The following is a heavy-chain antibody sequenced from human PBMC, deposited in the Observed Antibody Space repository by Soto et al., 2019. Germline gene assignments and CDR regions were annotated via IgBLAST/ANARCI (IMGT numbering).Heavy chain of an antibody. CDR1: GFTFSSYA. J-gene: IGHJ4*02. Sequence: GGSLRLSCAASGFTFSSYAMSWVRQAPGKGLEWVSSISGSSSTIYYADSVKGRFTISRDNAKNSLYLQMNSLRAEDTAVYYCAKQPASIRTFDYWAREPWSPSPQ. CDR3: AKQPASIRTFDY. V-gene: IGHV3-23*01. D-gene: IGHD2-2*01. CDR2: ISGSSSTI.